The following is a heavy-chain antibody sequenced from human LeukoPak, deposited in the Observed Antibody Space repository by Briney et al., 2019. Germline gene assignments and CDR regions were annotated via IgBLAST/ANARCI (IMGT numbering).Heavy chain of an antibody. CDR3: ARAGYSRIRYYYYYMDV. D-gene: IGHD6-13*01. Sequence: SETLSLTCAVYGGSFSGYYWSWIRQPPGKGLEWIGEINHSGSTNYNPSLKSRVTISVDTSKNQFSLKLGSVTAADTAVYYCARAGYSRIRYYYYYMDVWGKGTTVTVSS. V-gene: IGHV4-34*01. J-gene: IGHJ6*03. CDR2: INHSGST. CDR1: GGSFSGYY.